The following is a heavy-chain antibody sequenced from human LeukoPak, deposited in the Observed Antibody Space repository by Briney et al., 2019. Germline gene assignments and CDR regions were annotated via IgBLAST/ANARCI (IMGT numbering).Heavy chain of an antibody. CDR3: EAARRVVQEREYYFDY. Sequence: GGSLRLSCAASGFTFSSYAMSWVRQAPGKGLEWVSAISGSGGSTYYADSVKGRFTISRDNSKNTLYLQMNSLRAEDTAVYYCEAARRVVQEREYYFDYWGRGTLVTVSS. J-gene: IGHJ4*02. D-gene: IGHD2-15*01. V-gene: IGHV3-23*01. CDR2: ISGSGGST. CDR1: GFTFSSYA.